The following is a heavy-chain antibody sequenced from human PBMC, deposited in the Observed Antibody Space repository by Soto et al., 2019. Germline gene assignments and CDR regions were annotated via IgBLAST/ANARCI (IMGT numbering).Heavy chain of an antibody. CDR3: ARVAGVRFYDSSGDESRYDY. CDR2: INPSGGST. Sequence: GASVKVSCKASGYTFTSYYMHWVRQAPGQGLEWMGIINPSGGSTSYAQKFQGRVTMTRDTSTSTVYMELSSLRSEDTAVYYCARVAGVRFYDSSGDESRYDYWGQGTLVTVSS. D-gene: IGHD3-22*01. V-gene: IGHV1-46*01. J-gene: IGHJ4*02. CDR1: GYTFTSYY.